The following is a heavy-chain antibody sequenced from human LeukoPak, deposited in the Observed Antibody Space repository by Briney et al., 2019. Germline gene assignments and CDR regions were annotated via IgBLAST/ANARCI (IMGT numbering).Heavy chain of an antibody. CDR2: INHSGST. D-gene: IGHD6-19*01. Sequence: SETLSLTCAVYGGSFSGYYWSWIRQPPGKGLEWIGEINHSGSTNYNPSLKSRVTTSVDTSKNQFSLKLSSVTAADTAVYYCARGHSSGWYDYWGQGTLVTVSS. CDR3: ARGHSSGWYDY. CDR1: GGSFSGYY. J-gene: IGHJ4*02. V-gene: IGHV4-34*01.